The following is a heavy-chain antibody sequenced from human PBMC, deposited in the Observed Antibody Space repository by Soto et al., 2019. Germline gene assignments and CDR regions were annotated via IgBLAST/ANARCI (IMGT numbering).Heavy chain of an antibody. D-gene: IGHD1-20*01. CDR1: GFTFNIYA. CDR2: TGATGRTT. J-gene: IGHJ4*02. Sequence: PGGSLRLSCAASGFTFNIYAMTWGRQAPGKGLEWVSTTGATGRTTYYADSVKGRFTVYRDNSKNTLDLQMSNLRAEDTAVYYCATVHNTSRSFDYWGQGTLVTVSS. V-gene: IGHV3-23*01. CDR3: ATVHNTSRSFDY.